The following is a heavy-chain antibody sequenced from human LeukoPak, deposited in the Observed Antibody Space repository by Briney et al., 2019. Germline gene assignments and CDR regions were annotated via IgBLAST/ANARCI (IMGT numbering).Heavy chain of an antibody. CDR2: IYYSGST. Sequence: SETLSLTCTVSVGSISYYYWSWIRQPPGKGLEWIGYIYYSGSTNYNPSLKSRVTISVDTSKNQFSLNLSSVTTADTAVYYCARVSCSSTSCPRRDALDVWGQGTMVTVSS. CDR1: VGSISYYY. D-gene: IGHD2-2*01. V-gene: IGHV4-59*01. J-gene: IGHJ3*01. CDR3: ARVSCSSTSCPRRDALDV.